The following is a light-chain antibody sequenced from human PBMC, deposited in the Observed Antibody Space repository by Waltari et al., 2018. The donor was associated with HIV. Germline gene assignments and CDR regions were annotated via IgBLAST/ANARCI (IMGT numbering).Light chain of an antibody. CDR3: QKYYSVPPT. V-gene: IGKV4-1*01. J-gene: IGKJ1*01. CDR2: WAS. CDR1: QTVLYTSNNNNY. Sequence: DIVMTQSPDSLAVSLGERATINCKSSQTVLYTSNNNNYLAWYQQKPGQPPKLLIYWASTRESGVPDRFSGSGSGTDFTLTISSLQAEDVAVYFCQKYYSVPPTFGQGTKVEIK.